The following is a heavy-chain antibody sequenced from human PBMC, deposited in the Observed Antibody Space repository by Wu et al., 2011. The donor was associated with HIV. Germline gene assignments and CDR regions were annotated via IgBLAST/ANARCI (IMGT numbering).Heavy chain of an antibody. CDR3: ASGGTVAGNFDH. CDR1: GNTFSSFP. CDR2: TNPFGENA. D-gene: IGHD6-19*01. V-gene: IGHV1-69*04. J-gene: IGHJ4*02. Sequence: QIQLVQSGAEVKKPGSPVTVSCKTSGNTFSSFPVGWVRQAPGQGLEWMGMTNPFGENANYAQKFQGRVTMTRDTSTSTVYMDLTSLKFDDTAIYYCASGGTVAGNFDHWGQGTLVTVSS.